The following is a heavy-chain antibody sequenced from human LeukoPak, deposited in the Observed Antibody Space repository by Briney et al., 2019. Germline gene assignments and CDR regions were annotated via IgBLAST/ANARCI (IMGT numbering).Heavy chain of an antibody. D-gene: IGHD3-22*01. Sequence: ASVRVSCKASGYRLTELAMHWVRQAPGKGLEWMGGFDPEVGETLYAQKFQGRVTMTEDTSTDTAYVELSSLKSEDTAVYFCAAFYYDSSRFSYYFDYWGQGTLVTVSS. CDR1: GYRLTELA. V-gene: IGHV1-24*01. CDR2: FDPEVGET. CDR3: AAFYYDSSRFSYYFDY. J-gene: IGHJ4*02.